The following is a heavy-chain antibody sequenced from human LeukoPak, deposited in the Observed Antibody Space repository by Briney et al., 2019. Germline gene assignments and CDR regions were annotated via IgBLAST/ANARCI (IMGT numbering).Heavy chain of an antibody. V-gene: IGHV4-39*07. CDR2: IYYSGST. CDR1: GGSISSSSYY. J-gene: IGHJ4*02. CDR3: ARVGPGYSSSPYFDY. D-gene: IGHD6-13*01. Sequence: PSETLSLTCTVSGGSISSSSYYWGWIRQPPGKGLEWIGSIYYSGSTYYNPSLKSRVTISVDTSKNQFSLKLSSVTAADTAVYYCARVGPGYSSSPYFDYWGQGTLVTVSS.